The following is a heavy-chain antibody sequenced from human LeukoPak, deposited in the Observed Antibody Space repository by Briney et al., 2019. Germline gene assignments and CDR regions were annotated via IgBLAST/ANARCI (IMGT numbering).Heavy chain of an antibody. CDR1: GFTFSNYA. Sequence: GGSLTLSCAASGFTFSNYAITWVRQAPGKGLEWVSSIRDGAGKTYYADSVKGRFTISRDNSKNMLYLQMSSLRAEDTAVYYCATGLRPCSGTTCYIDFHSWGQGILVTVSS. D-gene: IGHD2-2*02. V-gene: IGHV3-23*01. J-gene: IGHJ5*01. CDR2: IRDGAGKT. CDR3: ATGLRPCSGTTCYIDFHS.